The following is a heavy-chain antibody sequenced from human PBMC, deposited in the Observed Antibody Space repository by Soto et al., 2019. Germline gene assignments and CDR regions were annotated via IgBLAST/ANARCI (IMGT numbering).Heavy chain of an antibody. J-gene: IGHJ4*02. D-gene: IGHD6-6*01. Sequence: PSETLSLTCAVPGGSITSRNWWSWVRQTPGKGLEWIGEVYHDGSTNYRPSLRSRVTMSVDTSKNLFSLMLTSLTAADTALYYCAAGLAARHRFDSWGQGILVTVS. CDR3: AAGLAARHRFDS. CDR1: GGSITSRNW. V-gene: IGHV4-4*02. CDR2: VYHDGST.